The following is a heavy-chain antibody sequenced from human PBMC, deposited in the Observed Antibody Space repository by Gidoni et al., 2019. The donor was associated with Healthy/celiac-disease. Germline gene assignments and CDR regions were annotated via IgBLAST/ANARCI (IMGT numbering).Heavy chain of an antibody. CDR3: ARDTPGGDIDY. CDR1: GFTFRSYG. J-gene: IGHJ4*02. V-gene: IGHV3-33*01. CDR2: IWYDGSNK. Sequence: QVQLVESGGGVVQPGRSLRLSCPASGFTFRSYGMHWVRQAPGKGLEWVAVIWYDGSNKYYADSMKGRFTISRDNSKNTLYLQMNSLRAEDTAVYYCARDTPGGDIDYWGQGTLVTVSS. D-gene: IGHD2-21*01.